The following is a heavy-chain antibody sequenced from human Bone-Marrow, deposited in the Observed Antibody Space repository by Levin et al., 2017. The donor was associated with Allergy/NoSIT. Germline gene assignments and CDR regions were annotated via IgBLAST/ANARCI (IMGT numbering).Heavy chain of an antibody. Sequence: GASVKVSCKASGGTFSSYTISWVRQAPGQGLEWMGRIIPILGIANYAQKFQGRVTITADKSTSTAYMELSSLRSEDTAVYYCARDGEGRDGYNYFDYWGQGTLVTVSS. CDR1: GGTFSSYT. CDR3: ARDGEGRDGYNYFDY. D-gene: IGHD5-24*01. V-gene: IGHV1-69*04. CDR2: IIPILGIA. J-gene: IGHJ4*02.